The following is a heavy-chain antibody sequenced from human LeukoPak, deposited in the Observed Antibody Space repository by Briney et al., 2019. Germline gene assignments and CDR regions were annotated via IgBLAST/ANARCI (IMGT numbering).Heavy chain of an antibody. Sequence: GGSLRLSCAASGFTFSSYAMHWVRQAPGKGLEWVSGISWNSGSIGYADSVKGRFTISRDNAKNSLYLQMNSLRAEDTALYYCAKVPSYSSGWYYFDYWGQGTLVTVSS. V-gene: IGHV3-9*01. CDR2: ISWNSGSI. CDR1: GFTFSSYA. D-gene: IGHD6-19*01. CDR3: AKVPSYSSGWYYFDY. J-gene: IGHJ4*02.